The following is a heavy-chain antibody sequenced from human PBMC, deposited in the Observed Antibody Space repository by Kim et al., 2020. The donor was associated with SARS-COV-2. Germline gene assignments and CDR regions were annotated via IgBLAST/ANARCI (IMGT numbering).Heavy chain of an antibody. CDR2: INPSGGST. CDR3: ARVDTAMVTPYYYYYYGMDV. Sequence: ASVKVSCKASGYTFTSYYMHWVRQAPGQGLEWMGIINPSGGSTSYAQKFQGRVTMTRDTSTSTVYMELSSLRSEDTAVYYCARVDTAMVTPYYYYYYGMDVWGQGTTVTVSS. D-gene: IGHD5-18*01. V-gene: IGHV1-46*01. CDR1: GYTFTSYY. J-gene: IGHJ6*02.